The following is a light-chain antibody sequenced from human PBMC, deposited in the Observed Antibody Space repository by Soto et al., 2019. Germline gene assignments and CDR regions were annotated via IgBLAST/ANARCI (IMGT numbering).Light chain of an antibody. Sequence: ENVLTQSPGTLSLSPGERATLSCRASQSVSSYLAWYQQKPGQAPRLLIYDASNRATGIPARFRGSGSGSEFTLTISGLEPEDFAVYFCQHFGSSPPVTFGQGTRLEIK. CDR3: QHFGSSPPVT. J-gene: IGKJ5*01. V-gene: IGKV3-20*01. CDR2: DAS. CDR1: QSVSSY.